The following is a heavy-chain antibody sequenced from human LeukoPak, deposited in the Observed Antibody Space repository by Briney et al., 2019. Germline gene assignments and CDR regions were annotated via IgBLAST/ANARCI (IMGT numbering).Heavy chain of an antibody. J-gene: IGHJ4*02. CDR2: IYYSGST. V-gene: IGHV4-59*01. Sequence: IPSETLSLTCTVSGGSISNYYWSWIRQPPGKGLEWIGYIYYSGSTNYNPSLKSRVTISVDTSKNQFSLKLSSVTAADTAVYYCARGVLLWFGELSNPYFDYWGQGTLVTVSS. CDR3: ARGVLLWFGELSNPYFDY. D-gene: IGHD3-10*01. CDR1: GGSISNYY.